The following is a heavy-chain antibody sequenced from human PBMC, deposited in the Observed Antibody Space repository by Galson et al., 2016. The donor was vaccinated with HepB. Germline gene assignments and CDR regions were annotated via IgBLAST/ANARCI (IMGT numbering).Heavy chain of an antibody. CDR1: GGSFNAYY. CDR3: AGVVVAATNWFDP. V-gene: IGHV4-34*01. J-gene: IGHJ5*02. D-gene: IGHD2-15*01. CDR2: INHSGDT. Sequence: ETLSLTCGVDGGSFNAYYWSWIRQPPGKGLEWIGEINHSGDTKYNPSLQSRVTLSVDTSKNQFSLQLTSMTAADTAVYYCAGVVVAATNWFDPWGQGTLVTVSS.